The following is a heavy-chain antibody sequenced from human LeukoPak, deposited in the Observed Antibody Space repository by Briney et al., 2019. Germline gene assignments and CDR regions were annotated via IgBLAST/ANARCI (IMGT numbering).Heavy chain of an antibody. CDR3: ARYCSGGSCYD. CDR1: GFTVSTNF. J-gene: IGHJ4*02. Sequence: GGSLRLSCAASGFTVSTNFLTWVRQAPEKGLEWVSFIYSGGSTYYADSVKGRFTISRDNSKNTLYLQMNSLRAEDTAVYYCARYCSGGSCYDWDQGTLVTVSS. CDR2: IYSGGST. D-gene: IGHD2-15*01. V-gene: IGHV3-66*01.